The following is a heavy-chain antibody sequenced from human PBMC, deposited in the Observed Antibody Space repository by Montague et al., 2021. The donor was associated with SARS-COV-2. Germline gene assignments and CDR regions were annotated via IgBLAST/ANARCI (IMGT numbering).Heavy chain of an antibody. V-gene: IGHV2-5*02. D-gene: IGHD2-8*01. Sequence: PALVKSTQTLTLTCTFSGFSLSTSGVGVGWIRQPPGKALEWLALIYWDDDKRYSTSLKSRLTITKDTSKKQVVLTMTNVDPVDTATYYCAHRRGLILSDAFDIWSQGTMVTVSS. CDR1: GFSLSTSGVG. CDR2: IYWDDDK. J-gene: IGHJ3*02. CDR3: AHRRGLILSDAFDI.